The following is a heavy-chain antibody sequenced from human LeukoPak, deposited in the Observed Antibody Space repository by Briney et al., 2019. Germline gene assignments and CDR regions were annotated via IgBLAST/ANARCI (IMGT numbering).Heavy chain of an antibody. V-gene: IGHV3-48*02. J-gene: IGHJ4*02. Sequence: PGGSLRLSCAASGFTLRSYNMNWVRQAPGKGLEWVSYISSGGSSIYYADSVKGRFTISRDNAKNSLYLQMNSLRDEDTAVYYCARGWDQLLSPFDYWGQGTLVTVSS. D-gene: IGHD2-2*01. CDR2: ISSGGSSI. CDR1: GFTLRSYN. CDR3: ARGWDQLLSPFDY.